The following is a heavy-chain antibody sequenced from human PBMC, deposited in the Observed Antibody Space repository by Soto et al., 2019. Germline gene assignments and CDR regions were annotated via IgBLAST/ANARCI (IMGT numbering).Heavy chain of an antibody. J-gene: IGHJ4*02. Sequence: SEPLSPTCPVSGGSVSSGGYSWSWIRQPPGKGLEWIGYIYHSGSTYYNPSLKSPVTISVDRSKNQFSLKLSSVTAADTAVYYCAREGSYGHFDYWGQGTLVTVSS. CDR1: GGSVSSGGYS. V-gene: IGHV4-30-2*01. CDR3: AREGSYGHFDY. D-gene: IGHD5-18*01. CDR2: IYHSGST.